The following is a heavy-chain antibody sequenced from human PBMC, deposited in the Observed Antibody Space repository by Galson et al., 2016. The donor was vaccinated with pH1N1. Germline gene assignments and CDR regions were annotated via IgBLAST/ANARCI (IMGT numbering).Heavy chain of an antibody. Sequence: SVKVSCKASGYTFTSYGISWVRQAPGQGLEWVGWIGVYNGNTDYAQKVQGRVAMTTDTSTNTAYMEPKSLRSDDTAVYYCARDPKVGVRASGYWGQGTLVTVSS. V-gene: IGHV1-18*01. J-gene: IGHJ4*02. CDR3: ARDPKVGVRASGY. CDR2: IGVYNGNT. CDR1: GYTFTSYG. D-gene: IGHD3-10*01.